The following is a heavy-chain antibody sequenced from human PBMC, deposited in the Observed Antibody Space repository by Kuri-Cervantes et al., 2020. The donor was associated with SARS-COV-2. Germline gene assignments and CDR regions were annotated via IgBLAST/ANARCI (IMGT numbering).Heavy chain of an antibody. J-gene: IGHJ4*02. CDR1: GFNYLNYA. Sequence: GGSLRLSCTASGFNYLNYAMHWVRQSPGTGLEWVAVVSYNGTNKYYADSVKGRFTISRDNSRNIVYLQMNSLRAEDTAVYYRTTPIDYWGQGALVTVSS. CDR3: TTPIDY. CDR2: VSYNGTNK. V-gene: IGHV3-30-3*01.